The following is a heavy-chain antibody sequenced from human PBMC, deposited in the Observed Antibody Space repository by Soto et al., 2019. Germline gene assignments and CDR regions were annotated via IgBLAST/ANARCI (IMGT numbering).Heavy chain of an antibody. CDR1: GFTFSSYG. CDR3: AKMWTRGYSYGDPDAFDI. D-gene: IGHD5-18*01. CDR2: ISYDGSNK. J-gene: IGHJ3*02. Sequence: GGSLRLSCAASGFTFSSYGMHWVRQAPGKGLEWVAVISYDGSNKYYADSVKGRFTISRDNSKNTLYLQMNSLRAEDTAVYYCAKMWTRGYSYGDPDAFDIWGQGTMVTVSS. V-gene: IGHV3-30*18.